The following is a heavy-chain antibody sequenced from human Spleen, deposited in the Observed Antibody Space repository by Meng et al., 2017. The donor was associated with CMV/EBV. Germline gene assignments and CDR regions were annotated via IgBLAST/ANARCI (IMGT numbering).Heavy chain of an antibody. CDR3: AKRDGSGSYYLDY. D-gene: IGHD3-10*01. J-gene: IGHJ4*02. Sequence: GGPLRLSCAASGFTFSSYAMNWVRQAPGKGLEWVSIISGSGGSTYYADSVKGRFTISRDNSKNTLYLQMNSLRAEDTAVYYCAKRDGSGSYYLDYWGQGTLVTVSS. V-gene: IGHV3-23*01. CDR2: ISGSGGST. CDR1: GFTFSSYA.